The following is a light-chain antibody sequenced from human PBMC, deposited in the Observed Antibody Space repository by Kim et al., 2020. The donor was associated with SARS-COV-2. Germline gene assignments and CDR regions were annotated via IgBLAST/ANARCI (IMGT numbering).Light chain of an antibody. J-gene: IGKJ4*01. Sequence: SPGERATLSCTASQSVGRNLAWYQHKPGQAPRLLTYRASTRATGLPARFSGSGSETEFTLTISSLQSEDFAVYYCQQYTNWPPLTFGGGTKVDIK. CDR2: RAS. V-gene: IGKV3-15*01. CDR3: QQYTNWPPLT. CDR1: QSVGRN.